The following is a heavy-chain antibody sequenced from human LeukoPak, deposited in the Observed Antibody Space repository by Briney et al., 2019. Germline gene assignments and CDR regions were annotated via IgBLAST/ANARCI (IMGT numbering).Heavy chain of an antibody. CDR3: ARGFVYCGRDCYQSERAFDI. CDR2: INPNGGGA. Sequence: ASVKVSCKASGYTFTGYYMHWVRQAPGQGLEWMGWINPNGGGANYAQNFQDRITMTRGTSVSTAYMDLSSLRSDDTAVYYCARGFVYCGRDCYQSERAFDIWGQGTMVTVSS. D-gene: IGHD2-21*01. CDR1: GYTFTGYY. J-gene: IGHJ3*02. V-gene: IGHV1-2*02.